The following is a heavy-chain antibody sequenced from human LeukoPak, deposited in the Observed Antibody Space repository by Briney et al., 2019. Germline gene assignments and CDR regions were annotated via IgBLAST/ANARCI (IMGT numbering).Heavy chain of an antibody. CDR1: GYIFTSYW. Sequence: GESLKISCKGSGYIFTSYWIGWVRQMPGKGLEWMGIIYPGDSTTRYSPSFQGQVTISADKSISTAYLQWSSLKASDTAMYYCARRSSSYYKASDFWGQGTMVTVSS. CDR3: ARRSSSYYKASDF. D-gene: IGHD6-13*01. CDR2: IYPGDSTT. V-gene: IGHV5-51*01. J-gene: IGHJ3*01.